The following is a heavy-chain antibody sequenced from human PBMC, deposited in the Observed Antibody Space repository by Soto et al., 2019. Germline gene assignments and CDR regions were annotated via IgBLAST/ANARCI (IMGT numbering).Heavy chain of an antibody. CDR3: ARDQGPGGYSYGSFDY. CDR1: GGTFCSYA. D-gene: IGHD5-18*01. J-gene: IGHJ4*02. Sequence: SVKVSCKASGGTFCSYAISWVRRAPGQGLEWMGGIIPIFGTANYAQKFQGRVTITADESTSAAYMELSSLRSEDTSVYYCARDQGPGGYSYGSFDYWGQGTLVTVSS. V-gene: IGHV1-69*13. CDR2: IIPIFGTA.